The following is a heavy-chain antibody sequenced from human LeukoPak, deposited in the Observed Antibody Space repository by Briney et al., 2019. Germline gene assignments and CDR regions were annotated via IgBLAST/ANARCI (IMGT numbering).Heavy chain of an antibody. J-gene: IGHJ4*02. CDR2: IKSKTDGGTI. V-gene: IGHV3-15*01. CDR3: TTAIRAYVDFDY. CDR1: GFTFSTYW. D-gene: IGHD5-12*01. Sequence: GGSLRLSCAASGFTFSTYWMHWVRQAPGKGLEWVGRIKSKTDGGTIDYAAPVKGRFIISRDDSKNTLYLQMNSLKTEDTGVYYCTTAIRAYVDFDYWGQGTLVTVSS.